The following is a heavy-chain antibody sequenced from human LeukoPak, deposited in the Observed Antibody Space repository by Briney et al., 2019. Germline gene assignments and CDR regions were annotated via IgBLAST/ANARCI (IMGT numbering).Heavy chain of an antibody. J-gene: IGHJ4*02. CDR3: ARDLSYCSGTSCYYFDY. Sequence: ASVKVSCKASGYTFTGYYMHWVRQAPGQGLEWMGWINPNSGGTNYAQKFQGRVTMTRDTSISTAYMELSRLRSDDTAVYYCARDLSYCSGTSCYYFDYWGQGTLVTVSS. V-gene: IGHV1-2*02. D-gene: IGHD2-2*01. CDR2: INPNSGGT. CDR1: GYTFTGYY.